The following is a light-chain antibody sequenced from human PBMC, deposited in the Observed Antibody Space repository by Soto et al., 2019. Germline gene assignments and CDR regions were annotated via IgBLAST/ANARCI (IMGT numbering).Light chain of an antibody. CDR2: DAS. V-gene: IGKV1-39*01. J-gene: IGKJ5*01. CDR3: QQSYNSPPIT. Sequence: IQMTQSPSSLSASVGDRVTITCRASQNIRSYLHWYQQKPGEAPKLLIYDASSLQSGVPSRFSGSGSGTDFTLTISSLQLEDFATYYCQQSYNSPPITFGQGTRLEIK. CDR1: QNIRSY.